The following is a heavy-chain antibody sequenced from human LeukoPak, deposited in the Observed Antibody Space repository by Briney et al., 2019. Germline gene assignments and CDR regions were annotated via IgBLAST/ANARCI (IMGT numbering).Heavy chain of an antibody. CDR1: GFTFNRYA. D-gene: IGHD3-9*01. V-gene: IGHV3-30*02. CDR2: IRYDGSDK. J-gene: IGHJ4*02. CDR3: AKDTRYFDWSGGVFDY. Sequence: GGSLRLSCAASGFTFNRYAMHWVRQAPGKGLEWVAFIRYDGSDKYYADSVKGRFTISRDNSKNTLYLQMNSLRAEDTAVYHCAKDTRYFDWSGGVFDYWGQGTLVTVSS.